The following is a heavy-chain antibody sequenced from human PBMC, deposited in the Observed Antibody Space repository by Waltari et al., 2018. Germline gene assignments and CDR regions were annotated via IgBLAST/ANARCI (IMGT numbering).Heavy chain of an antibody. Sequence: QVQLQQWGAGLLKPSETLSLTCAVYGGSFSGYYWSWIRQPPGKGLEWIGEINHSGSTNYNPSRKSRVTISVDTSKNQFSLKLSSVTAADTAVYYCARRTGERQRYYYYYGMDVWGQGTTVTVSS. CDR3: ARRTGERQRYYYYYGMDV. CDR1: GGSFSGYY. V-gene: IGHV4-34*01. J-gene: IGHJ6*02. D-gene: IGHD1-1*01. CDR2: INHSGST.